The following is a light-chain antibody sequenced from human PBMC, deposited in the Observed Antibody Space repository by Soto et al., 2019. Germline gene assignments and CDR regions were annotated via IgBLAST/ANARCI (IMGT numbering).Light chain of an antibody. CDR3: QQYDSWPRT. CDR1: QRVGVN. J-gene: IGKJ1*01. V-gene: IGKV3-15*01. Sequence: EIVMTQSPASLSVSPGETATLSCRASQRVGVNLAWYQQKPGQAPRLLIYHASTRATGVPARFSGSGSGTDITLPISSLQSEDIAFFYCQQYDSWPRTFGQGTKVEIK. CDR2: HAS.